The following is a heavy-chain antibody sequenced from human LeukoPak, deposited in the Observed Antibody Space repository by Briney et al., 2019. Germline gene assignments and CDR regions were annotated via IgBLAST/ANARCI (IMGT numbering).Heavy chain of an antibody. CDR3: ARNTQPASIITMIVVGGAFDI. V-gene: IGHV4-4*07. J-gene: IGHJ3*02. Sequence: SETLSLTCTVSGGSSSSYYWSWIRQPAGKGLEWIGRIYTSGSTNYNPSLKSRVTMSVDTSKNQFSLKLSSVTAADTAVYYCARNTQPASIITMIVVGGAFDIWGQGTMVTVSS. CDR2: IYTSGST. CDR1: GGSSSSYY. D-gene: IGHD3-22*01.